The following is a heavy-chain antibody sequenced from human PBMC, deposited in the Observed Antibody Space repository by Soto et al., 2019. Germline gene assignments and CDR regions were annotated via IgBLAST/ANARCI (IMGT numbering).Heavy chain of an antibody. D-gene: IGHD6-19*01. CDR3: ARDAAGTGYYYYGMDV. Sequence: SETLSLTCTFSGGSIISYYWSWIRQPPGKGLEWIGYIYYSGSTNYNPSLKSRVTISVDTSKNQFSLKLSSVTAADTAVYYCARDAAGTGYYYYGMDVWGQGTTVTVSS. V-gene: IGHV4-59*01. J-gene: IGHJ6*02. CDR1: GGSIISYY. CDR2: IYYSGST.